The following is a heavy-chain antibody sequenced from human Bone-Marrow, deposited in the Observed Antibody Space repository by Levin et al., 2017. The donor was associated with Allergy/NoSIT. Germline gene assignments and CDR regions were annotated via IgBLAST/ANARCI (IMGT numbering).Heavy chain of an antibody. J-gene: IGHJ6*02. V-gene: IGHV3-74*01. Sequence: GGSLRLSCALSGFTRRYWMHWVRKAPGKGLEWISHIDNDGVTTHIADSVKGRFTVSRDNAENTLYLQMNSLRVEDTALYYCATDFQYRLDVWGQGTTVTVSS. CDR1: GFTRRYW. CDR2: IDNDGVTT. CDR3: ATDFQYRLDV.